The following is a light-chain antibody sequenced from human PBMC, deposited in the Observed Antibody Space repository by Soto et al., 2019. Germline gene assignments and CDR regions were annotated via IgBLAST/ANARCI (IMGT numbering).Light chain of an antibody. CDR3: QQYGSSPET. Sequence: EFVLTQSPGTLSLSPGERATLSCRASQSVSSSYLAWYQQKPGQAPRLLIYGASSRATGIPDRFSGSGSGTDFTLTISRLEPEDFAVYYCQQYGSSPETFGPGTKVDIK. J-gene: IGKJ3*01. CDR1: QSVSSSY. CDR2: GAS. V-gene: IGKV3-20*01.